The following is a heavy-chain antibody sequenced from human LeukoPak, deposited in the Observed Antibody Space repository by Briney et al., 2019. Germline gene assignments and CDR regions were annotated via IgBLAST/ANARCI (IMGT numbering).Heavy chain of an antibody. Sequence: GGSLRLSCAASGFTFSSYAMSWVRQAPGKGLEWVSAISGSGGSTYYADSVKGRFTISRDNSKNTLYLQMNSLRAEDTAVYYCAKDGDGGYYYDSSGYYYVMYFDYWGQGTLVTVSP. D-gene: IGHD3-22*01. V-gene: IGHV3-23*01. J-gene: IGHJ4*02. CDR3: AKDGDGGYYYDSSGYYYVMYFDY. CDR1: GFTFSSYA. CDR2: ISGSGGST.